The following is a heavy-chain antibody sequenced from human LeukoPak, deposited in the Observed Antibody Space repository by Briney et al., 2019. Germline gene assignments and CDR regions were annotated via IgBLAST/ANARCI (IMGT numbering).Heavy chain of an antibody. CDR3: AKDRYGSGSDTP. J-gene: IGHJ5*02. CDR2: IRSDGNNK. D-gene: IGHD3-10*01. Sequence: PGGSLRLSCAASAFTFSRYGMHWVRQAPGKGLEWVALIRSDGNNKYYADPVKGRFTISRDNSKNTLSLQMNSLRTEDTAVYYCAKDRYGSGSDTPWGQGTLVTVSS. V-gene: IGHV3-30*02. CDR1: AFTFSRYG.